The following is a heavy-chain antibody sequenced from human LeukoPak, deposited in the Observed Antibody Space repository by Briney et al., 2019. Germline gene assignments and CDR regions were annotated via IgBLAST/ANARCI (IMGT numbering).Heavy chain of an antibody. V-gene: IGHV4-59*02. D-gene: IGHD6-13*01. CDR1: GGSVSSDH. Sequence: SETLSLTCTVSGGSVSSDHWIWIRQPPGKGLEWIGYIYYSGSTNYNPSLKSRVTISVDTSKNQFSLKLSSVTAADTAVYYCARRRIAAAGNWFDPWGQGTLVTVSS. CDR2: IYYSGST. CDR3: ARRRIAAAGNWFDP. J-gene: IGHJ5*02.